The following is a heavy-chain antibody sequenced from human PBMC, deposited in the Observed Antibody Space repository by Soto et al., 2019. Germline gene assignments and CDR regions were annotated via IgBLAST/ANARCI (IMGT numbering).Heavy chain of an antibody. CDR1: GGSISSGGYY. CDR2: IYYSGST. Sequence: QVQLQESGPGLVKPSQTLSLTCTVSGGSISSGGYYWSWIRQHPGKGLEWIGYIYYSGSTYYNPYLKSRVTISADTSKNQFSLKLSSVTAAYTAVYYCAGSSIEFSGSGSYSNWFDPWGQGTLVTVSS. J-gene: IGHJ5*02. D-gene: IGHD3-10*01. CDR3: AGSSIEFSGSGSYSNWFDP. V-gene: IGHV4-31*03.